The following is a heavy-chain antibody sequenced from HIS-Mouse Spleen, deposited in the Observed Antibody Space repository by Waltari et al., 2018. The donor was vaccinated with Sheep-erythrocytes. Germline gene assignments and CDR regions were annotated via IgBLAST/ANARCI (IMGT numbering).Heavy chain of an antibody. CDR1: YW. D-gene: IGHD2-15*01. Sequence: YWIGWVRQMPGKGLEWMGIIYPGDSDTRYSPSFQGQVTISADKSISTAYLQWSSLKASDTAMYYCARVPYRGGPYYFDYWGQGTLVTVSS. CDR2: IYPGDSDT. J-gene: IGHJ4*02. V-gene: IGHV5-51*01. CDR3: ARVPYRGGPYYFDY.